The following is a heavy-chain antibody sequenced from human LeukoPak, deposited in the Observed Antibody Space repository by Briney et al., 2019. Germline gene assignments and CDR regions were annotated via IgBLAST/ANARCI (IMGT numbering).Heavy chain of an antibody. CDR1: GFTFSSYA. CDR2: ISYDESNT. J-gene: IGHJ4*02. D-gene: IGHD1-14*01. CDR3: AKGGGITDYARFDY. Sequence: AGGSLRLSCAASGFTFSSYAMSWVRQAPGKGLEWVAIISYDESNTYYADSVKGRFTISRDNSKNTLYLQMNSLRAEDTAVYYCAKGGGITDYARFDYWGQGTLVTVSS. V-gene: IGHV3-30*18.